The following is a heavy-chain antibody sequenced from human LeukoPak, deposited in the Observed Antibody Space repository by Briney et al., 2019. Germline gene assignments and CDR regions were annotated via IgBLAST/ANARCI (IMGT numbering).Heavy chain of an antibody. CDR2: TNTNTGNP. CDR1: GYTFTGYY. V-gene: IGHV7-4-1*02. Sequence: GASVKVSCKASGYTFTGYYMHWVRQAPGQGLEWMGWTNTNTGNPTYAQGFTGRFVFSLDTSVNTAYLQISSLKAEDTAVYYCARVHRTMVRGIYYYYGMDVWGQGTTVTVSS. J-gene: IGHJ6*02. D-gene: IGHD3-10*01. CDR3: ARVHRTMVRGIYYYYGMDV.